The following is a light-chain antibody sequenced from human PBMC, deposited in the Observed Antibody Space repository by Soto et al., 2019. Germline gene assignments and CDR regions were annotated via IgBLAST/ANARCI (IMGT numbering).Light chain of an antibody. V-gene: IGLV1-51*01. J-gene: IGLJ2*01. CDR1: SSNIGNYY. CDR3: RSWYSKFRGVV. CDR2: DNT. Sequence: QSVLTQPPSVSAAPGQKVTISCSGTSSNIGNYYVSWYQQFPGTVPKLLIYDNTQRPSGIPDRFSASKSGASATLDITGLQAEDEADYYCRSWYSKFRGVVFGGESKLTVL.